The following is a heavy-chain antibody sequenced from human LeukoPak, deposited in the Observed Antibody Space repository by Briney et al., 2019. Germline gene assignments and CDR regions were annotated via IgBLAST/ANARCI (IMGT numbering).Heavy chain of an antibody. D-gene: IGHD3-3*01. CDR2: ITKNGNA. V-gene: IGHV4-59*08. J-gene: IGHJ3*02. CDR3: ARLTFPGLRYDDRRIFDI. Sequence: SETLSLTCTVSGGSISNHFWNWIRQPPGKGLEWIGEITKNGNARYNPSLSSRVTISVDTSKNQFSLRLSSVTAADTAVYYCARLTFPGLRYDDRRIFDIWGQGSVVTVSS. CDR1: GGSISNHF.